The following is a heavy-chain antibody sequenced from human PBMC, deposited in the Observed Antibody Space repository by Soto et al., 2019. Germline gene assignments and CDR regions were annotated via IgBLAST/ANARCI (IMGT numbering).Heavy chain of an antibody. V-gene: IGHV4-34*01. D-gene: IGHD3-3*01. CDR3: ARGSPLRFLEWLLYRGFDY. CDR2: INHSGST. J-gene: IGHJ4*02. Sequence: QVQLQQWGAGLLKPSETLSLTCAVYGASFSGYYWSWIRQPPGKGLEWIGEINHSGSTNYNPSLKSRVTISADPLNNPFCVTLSSVIAADTAVYYCARGSPLRFLEWLLYRGFDYLCQGTLVTVSS. CDR1: GASFSGYY.